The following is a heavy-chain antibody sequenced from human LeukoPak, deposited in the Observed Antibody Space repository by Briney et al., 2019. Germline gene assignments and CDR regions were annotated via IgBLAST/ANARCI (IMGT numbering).Heavy chain of an antibody. J-gene: IGHJ4*02. D-gene: IGHD4/OR15-4a*01. CDR1: GLSFSSYG. V-gene: IGHV3-30*12. CDR3: ARRAGAYSHPYDY. CDR2: IQYDGSNK. Sequence: GGSLRLSCAASGLSFSSYGMHWVRQAPGKGLEWVAFIQYDGSNKFYADSVKGRFTISRDNSKNTLYLQMNSLRAEDTAVYYCARRAGAYSHPYDYWGQGTLVTVSS.